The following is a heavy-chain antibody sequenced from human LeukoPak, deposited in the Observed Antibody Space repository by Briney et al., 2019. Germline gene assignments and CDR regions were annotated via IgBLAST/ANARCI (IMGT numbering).Heavy chain of an antibody. J-gene: IGHJ4*02. CDR2: ISGSGGGT. CDR1: GFTFSSYA. CDR3: AKMVGSSGWYPFDY. Sequence: GGSLRLSCAASGFTFSSYAMSWVRQAPGKGLEWVSTISGSGGGTYYADSVKGRFTISRDNSKNTLYLQMNSPRAEDTAVYYCAKMVGSSGWYPFDYWGQGTLVTVSS. D-gene: IGHD6-19*01. V-gene: IGHV3-23*01.